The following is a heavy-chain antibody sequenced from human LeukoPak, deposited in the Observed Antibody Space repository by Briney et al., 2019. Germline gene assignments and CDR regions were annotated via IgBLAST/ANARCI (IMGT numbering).Heavy chain of an antibody. CDR2: INHSGST. D-gene: IGHD6-19*01. Sequence: SETLSLTCAVYGGSFSSYYWSWIRQPPGKGLEWIGEINHSGSTNYNPSLKSRVTISVDTSKNQFSLKLSSVTAADTAVCYCARVGWYDHYFDYWGQGTLVTVSS. J-gene: IGHJ4*02. CDR3: ARVGWYDHYFDY. V-gene: IGHV4-34*01. CDR1: GGSFSSYY.